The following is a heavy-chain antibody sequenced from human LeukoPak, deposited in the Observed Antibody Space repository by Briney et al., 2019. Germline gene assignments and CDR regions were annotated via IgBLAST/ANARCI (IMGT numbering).Heavy chain of an antibody. CDR1: GVTFKNYW. J-gene: IGHJ4*02. Sequence: PGGSLRLSCAASGVTFKNYWMSWVRQAPGKGLEWVANIKEDGSEKHYVDSVKGRFTISRDNAKNSLYLQMNSLRAEDTAVYYCARLRSGYYFDYWGQGTLVTVSS. CDR2: IKEDGSEK. D-gene: IGHD3-3*01. CDR3: ARLRSGYYFDY. V-gene: IGHV3-7*01.